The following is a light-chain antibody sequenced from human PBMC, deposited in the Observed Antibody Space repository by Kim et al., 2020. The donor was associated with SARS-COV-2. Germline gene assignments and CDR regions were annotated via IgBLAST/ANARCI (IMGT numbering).Light chain of an antibody. V-gene: IGLV6-57*01. Sequence: GKTVTSSCTRSSGSIANNYVQWYQQRPGRSPTTVIYEDNQSPSGVPDRFSGSIDSSSNSASLTISGLKTEDEADYYCQSYDSSNVVFGGGTQLTVL. CDR1: SGSIANNY. J-gene: IGLJ2*01. CDR2: EDN. CDR3: QSYDSSNVV.